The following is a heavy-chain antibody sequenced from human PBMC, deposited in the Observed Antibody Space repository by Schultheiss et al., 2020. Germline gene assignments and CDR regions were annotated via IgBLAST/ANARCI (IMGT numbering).Heavy chain of an antibody. CDR3: ARLLLGYCSGGSCPLGY. J-gene: IGHJ4*02. CDR1: GGSISSGGYY. V-gene: IGHV4-61*08. Sequence: SETLSLTCTVSGGSISSGGYYWSWIRQHPGKGLEWIGYIYYSGSTNYNPSLKSRVTISVDTSKNQFSLKLSSVTAADTAVYYCARLLLGYCSGGSCPLGYWGQGTLVTVSS. D-gene: IGHD2-15*01. CDR2: IYYSGST.